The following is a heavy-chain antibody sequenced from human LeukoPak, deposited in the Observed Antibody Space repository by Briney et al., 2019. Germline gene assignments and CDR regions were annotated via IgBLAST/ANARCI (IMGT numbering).Heavy chain of an antibody. V-gene: IGHV1-24*01. CDR3: ATAYIAVAGTWGSLEYFQH. CDR1: GYTLTELS. D-gene: IGHD6-19*01. CDR2: FDPEDGET. J-gene: IGHJ1*01. Sequence: ASVKVSCKVSGYTLTELSMHWVRQAPGKGLEWMGGFDPEDGETIYGQKFQGRVTMTEDTSTDTAYMELSSLRSEDTAVYYCATAYIAVAGTWGSLEYFQHWGQGTLVTVSS.